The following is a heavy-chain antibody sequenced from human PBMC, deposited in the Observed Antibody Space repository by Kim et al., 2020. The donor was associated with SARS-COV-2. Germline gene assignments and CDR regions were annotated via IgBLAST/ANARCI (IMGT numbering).Heavy chain of an antibody. J-gene: IGHJ6*03. V-gene: IGHV1-18*04. CDR2: ISAQNGNT. CDR1: GYRFTSYS. CDR3: ARRKGADGGNSYYYSMDL. Sequence: ASVKVSCKASGYRFTSYSFAWVRQAPGQGLEWMGLISAQNGNTRYAQNFQGRVTLTTDTSTNTLFMELTRLTSDDTAVYFCARRKGADGGNSYYYSMDLW.